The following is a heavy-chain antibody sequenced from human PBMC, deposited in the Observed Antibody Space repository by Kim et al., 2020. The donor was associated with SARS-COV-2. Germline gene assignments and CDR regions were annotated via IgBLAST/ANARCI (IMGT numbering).Heavy chain of an antibody. CDR1: GGSISSYY. Sequence: SETLSLTCTVSGGSISSYYWSWIRQPPGKGLEWIGYIYYSGSTNYNPSLKSRVTISVDTSKNQFSLKLSSVTAADTAVYYCARDHDVGIYGMDVWGQGTTVTVSS. CDR2: IYYSGST. CDR3: ARDHDVGIYGMDV. V-gene: IGHV4-59*01. J-gene: IGHJ6*02. D-gene: IGHD1-26*01.